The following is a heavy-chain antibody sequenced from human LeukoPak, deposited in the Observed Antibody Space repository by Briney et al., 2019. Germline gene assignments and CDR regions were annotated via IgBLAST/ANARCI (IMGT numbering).Heavy chain of an antibody. Sequence: GGSLRLSCAASGFTFSSYAMSRVRQAPGKGLEWVSTISGSGGSTYYADSVKGRFTISRDNSKNTLYLQMNSLRAEDTAVYYCAKVVGLQWLVRANFDYWGQGTLVTVSS. D-gene: IGHD6-19*01. V-gene: IGHV3-23*01. J-gene: IGHJ4*02. CDR1: GFTFSSYA. CDR3: AKVVGLQWLVRANFDY. CDR2: ISGSGGST.